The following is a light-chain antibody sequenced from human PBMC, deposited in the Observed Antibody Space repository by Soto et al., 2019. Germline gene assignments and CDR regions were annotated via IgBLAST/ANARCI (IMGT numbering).Light chain of an antibody. CDR3: CSYAGSYTGV. V-gene: IGLV2-11*01. Sequence: QSALTQPRSVSGSPGQSVTISCTGTSSDVGGYNFVSWYRQHPGKAPKLMIYDVSKRPSGVPDRFSGSKSGNTASLTISGLPAEDEADYYCCSYAGSYTGVFGTGTKVTVL. CDR2: DVS. J-gene: IGLJ1*01. CDR1: SSDVGGYNF.